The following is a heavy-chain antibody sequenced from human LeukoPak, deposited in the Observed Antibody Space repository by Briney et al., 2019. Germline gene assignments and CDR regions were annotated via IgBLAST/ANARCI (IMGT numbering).Heavy chain of an antibody. CDR3: ARDHGSIVVVTATPGDY. J-gene: IGHJ4*02. Sequence: ASVKVSCKASGYTFTSYGISWVRQAPGQGLEWMGWISAYNGNTNYAQKLQGRVTMTTDTSTSTAYMELRSLRSDDTAVYYCARDHGSIVVVTATPGDYWGQGTLVTVSS. D-gene: IGHD2-21*02. V-gene: IGHV1-18*01. CDR1: GYTFTSYG. CDR2: ISAYNGNT.